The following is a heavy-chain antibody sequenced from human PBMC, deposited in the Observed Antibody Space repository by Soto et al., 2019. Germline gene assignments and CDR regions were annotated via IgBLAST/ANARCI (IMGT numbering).Heavy chain of an antibody. Sequence: EALKISCAAPGFTFSSYAMSWVRQAPGKGLEWVSAISGSGGSTYYADSVKGRFTISRDNSKNTLYLQMNSLRAEDTAVYYCAKVNGKQPEYFDYWGQGTLVTVSS. CDR2: ISGSGGST. V-gene: IGHV3-23*01. J-gene: IGHJ4*02. CDR1: GFTFSSYA. CDR3: AKVNGKQPEYFDY. D-gene: IGHD6-13*01.